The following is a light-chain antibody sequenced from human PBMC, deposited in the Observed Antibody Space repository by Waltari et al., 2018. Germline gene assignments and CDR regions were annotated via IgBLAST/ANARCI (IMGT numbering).Light chain of an antibody. CDR2: LNSEGTH. J-gene: IGLJ3*02. CDR1: SGHTNYA. CDR3: QAWGTGTKRM. V-gene: IGLV4-69*01. Sequence: QVVLTQSPSASASLGAPVKLTCTLRSGHTNYAIAWHPQQPEKGPRFLKILNSEGTHKKGDGIPDRLSGSSSGAERYLTITSLRSEDEADDYCQAWGTGTKRMFGGGTKLTVL.